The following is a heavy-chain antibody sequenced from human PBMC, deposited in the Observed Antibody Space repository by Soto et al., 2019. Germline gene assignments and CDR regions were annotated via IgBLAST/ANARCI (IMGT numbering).Heavy chain of an antibody. D-gene: IGHD3-22*01. J-gene: IGHJ4*02. CDR3: ARGGGSDYDSSGPLDY. CDR1: GGSVSSGSYY. Sequence: PSETLSLTCTVSGGSVSSGSYYWSWIRQPPGKGLEWIGYIYYSGSTNYNPSLKSRVTISVDTSKNQFSLKLSSVTAADTAVYYCARGGGSDYDSSGPLDYWGQGTLVTVSS. V-gene: IGHV4-61*01. CDR2: IYYSGST.